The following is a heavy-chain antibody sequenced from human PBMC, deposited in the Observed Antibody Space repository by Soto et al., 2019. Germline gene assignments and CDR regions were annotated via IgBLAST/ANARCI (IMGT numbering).Heavy chain of an antibody. CDR3: ERDGYYYDSSSYYYYFDY. D-gene: IGHD3-22*01. Sequence: QVQLVQSGAEVKKPGSSVKVSCKASGGTFSSYAISWVRQAPGKGLEWMGGIIPIFGTANYAQKFQGRVTITADETTSKAYMELSSMRSEDTAVYYCERDGYYYDSSSYYYYFDYWGQGTLVTVSS. CDR2: IIPIFGTA. CDR1: GGTFSSYA. V-gene: IGHV1-69*12. J-gene: IGHJ4*02.